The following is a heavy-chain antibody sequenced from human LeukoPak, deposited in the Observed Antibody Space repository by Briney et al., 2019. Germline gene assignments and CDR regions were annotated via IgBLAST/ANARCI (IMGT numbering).Heavy chain of an antibody. Sequence: GGSLRLSCVASGFTFSSYWMTWVRQAPGKGLEWVANIKTDGSQIYYVDSVKGRFTISRDNAKNSLYLQMNSLRAEDTAVYYCASGIAVAGTAFDYWGQGTLVTVSS. J-gene: IGHJ4*02. CDR3: ASGIAVAGTAFDY. V-gene: IGHV3-7*01. D-gene: IGHD6-19*01. CDR1: GFTFSSYW. CDR2: IKTDGSQI.